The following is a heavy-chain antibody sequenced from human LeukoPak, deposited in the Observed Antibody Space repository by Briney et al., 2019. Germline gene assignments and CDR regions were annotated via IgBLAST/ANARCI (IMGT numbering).Heavy chain of an antibody. V-gene: IGHV4-61*01. D-gene: IGHD4-17*01. CDR2: IYYSGST. Sequence: SETLSLTCTVSGGSVGSGSFYWSWIRQPPGKGLQWIGYIYYSGSTNYSPSLKSRVTISVDTSKNQFSLKLSSVTAADTAVYYCARETRWSDYLAVGMDVWGQGTTVTVSS. CDR1: GGSVGSGSFY. J-gene: IGHJ6*02. CDR3: ARETRWSDYLAVGMDV.